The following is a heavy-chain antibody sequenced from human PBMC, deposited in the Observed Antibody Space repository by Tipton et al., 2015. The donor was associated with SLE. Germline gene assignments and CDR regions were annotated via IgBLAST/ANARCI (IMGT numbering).Heavy chain of an antibody. Sequence: GSLRLSCAASGFTFSSYAMHWVRQAPGKGLEWVAFIRYDGSNKYYADSVKGRFTISRDNSRNTLYLQMNSLRAEDTAVYYCTTNPYGDYYYGMDVWGQGTTVTVSS. J-gene: IGHJ6*02. CDR2: IRYDGSNK. CDR3: TTNPYGDYYYGMDV. V-gene: IGHV3-30*02. CDR1: GFTFSSYA. D-gene: IGHD4-17*01.